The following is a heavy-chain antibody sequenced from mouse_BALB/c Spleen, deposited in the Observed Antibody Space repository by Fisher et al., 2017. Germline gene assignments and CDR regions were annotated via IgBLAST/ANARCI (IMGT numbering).Heavy chain of an antibody. Sequence: KFKGKATLTVDKSSSTAFMHLNSLTSEDSAVYYCARPVRYAMDYWGQGTSVTVSS. V-gene: IGHV1S135*01. J-gene: IGHJ4*01. CDR3: ARPVRYAMDY. D-gene: IGHD1-1*01.